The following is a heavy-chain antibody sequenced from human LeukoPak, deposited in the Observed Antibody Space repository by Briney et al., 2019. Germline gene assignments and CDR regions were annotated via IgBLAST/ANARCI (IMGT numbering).Heavy chain of an antibody. Sequence: SETLSLTCAVYGGSFSGYYWSWIRQPPGKGLEWIGEINHSGSTNYNLSLKSRVTISVDTSKNQFSLKLSSVTAADTAVYYCARVCNWNPGTFDYWGQGTLVTVSS. CDR3: ARVCNWNPGTFDY. V-gene: IGHV4-34*01. J-gene: IGHJ4*02. D-gene: IGHD1-20*01. CDR2: INHSGST. CDR1: GGSFSGYY.